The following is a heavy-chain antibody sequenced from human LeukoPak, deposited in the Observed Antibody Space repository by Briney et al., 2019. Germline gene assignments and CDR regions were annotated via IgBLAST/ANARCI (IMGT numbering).Heavy chain of an antibody. Sequence: GGALRLSCAASGFTFSSYGMHWVRQAPGKGLEWVAVISYDGSNKYYADSVKGRFTISRDNSKNTLYLQMNSLRAEDTAVYYCAKDQVMRYFELSMDVWGKGTMVTVSS. V-gene: IGHV3-30*18. CDR2: ISYDGSNK. CDR1: GFTFSSYG. CDR3: AKDQVMRYFELSMDV. D-gene: IGHD3-9*01. J-gene: IGHJ6*04.